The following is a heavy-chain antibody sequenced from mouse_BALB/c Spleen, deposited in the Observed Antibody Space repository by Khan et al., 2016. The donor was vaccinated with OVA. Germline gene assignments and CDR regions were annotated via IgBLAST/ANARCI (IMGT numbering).Heavy chain of an antibody. Sequence: QVQLQQSGAELVKPGASVKMSCKASGYTFTSYTMHWVKQRPGQGLEWIGYINPSSGYTKYNQKFKDKATLIADKSSSTAYMQLSSLTSEDSAVYYCARKSTRASYWGQGTTLTVSS. J-gene: IGHJ2*01. CDR3: ARKSTRASY. CDR2: INPSSGYT. CDR1: GYTFTSYT. D-gene: IGHD3-1*01. V-gene: IGHV1-4*01.